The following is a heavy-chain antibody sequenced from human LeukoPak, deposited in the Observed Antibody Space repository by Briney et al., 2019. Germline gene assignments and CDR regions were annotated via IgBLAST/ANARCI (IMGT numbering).Heavy chain of an antibody. J-gene: IGHJ4*02. CDR3: ARDRSYGSFNY. Sequence: GGSVRVSCAASGFTFSGFEMNWVRQAPGKGLEWVSYISSTGSTIYYADSVKGRFTISRDNAKNSLYLQMSSLRAEDTAVYYCARDRSYGSFNYWGQGTLVTVSS. CDR2: ISSTGSTI. CDR1: GFTFSGFE. D-gene: IGHD5-18*01. V-gene: IGHV3-48*03.